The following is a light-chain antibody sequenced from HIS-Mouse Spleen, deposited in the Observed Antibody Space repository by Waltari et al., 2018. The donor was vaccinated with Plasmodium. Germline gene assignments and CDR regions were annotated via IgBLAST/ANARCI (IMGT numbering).Light chain of an antibody. J-gene: IGLJ2*01. Sequence: QSALTQPASVSGSPGQSITISCTGTSSDAGSYNFVSWYQQHPGKAPKLMIYEGSKRPSGVSNRFSGSKSGNTASLTISGLQAEDEADYYCCSYAGSSTVVFGGGTKLTVL. CDR3: CSYAGSSTVV. CDR2: EGS. V-gene: IGLV2-23*01. CDR1: SSDAGSYNF.